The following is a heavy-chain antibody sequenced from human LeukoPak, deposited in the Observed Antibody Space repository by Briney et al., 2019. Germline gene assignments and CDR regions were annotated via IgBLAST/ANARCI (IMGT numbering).Heavy chain of an antibody. Sequence: PSETLSLTCTVSGGSISSSSYYWGWIRQPPGKGLEWIGSIYHSGSTYYNPSLKSRVTISVDTSKNQFSLKLSSVTAADTAVYYCASLSITMVRGVIRYFDYWGQGTLVTVSS. J-gene: IGHJ4*02. V-gene: IGHV4-39*07. D-gene: IGHD3-10*01. CDR2: IYHSGST. CDR1: GGSISSSSYY. CDR3: ASLSITMVRGVIRYFDY.